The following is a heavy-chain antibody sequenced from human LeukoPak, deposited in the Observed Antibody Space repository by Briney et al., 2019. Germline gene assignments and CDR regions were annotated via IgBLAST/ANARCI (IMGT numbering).Heavy chain of an antibody. J-gene: IGHJ2*01. D-gene: IGHD6-6*01. V-gene: IGHV3-48*03. CDR3: AKDVGTAALFVFYFDL. Sequence: GGSLRLSCAASGFTFSSYEMNWVRQAPGKGLEWVSYISSSGSTIYYADSVKGRFTISRDNSKNTLYLQMNSLRVEDTAVYYCAKDVGTAALFVFYFDLWGRGARVTVSS. CDR1: GFTFSSYE. CDR2: ISSSGSTI.